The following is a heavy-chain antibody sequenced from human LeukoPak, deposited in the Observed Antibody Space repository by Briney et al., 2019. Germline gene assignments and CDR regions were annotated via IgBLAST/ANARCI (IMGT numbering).Heavy chain of an antibody. D-gene: IGHD6-13*01. V-gene: IGHV3-30*04. CDR2: ISYDGSNK. CDR1: RFTFSRYH. J-gene: IGHJ4*02. CDR3: ARGRYSSSWYDHLYYFDY. Sequence: SLTNFCPASRFTFSRYHTLRHPHTPGQALDWAEVISYDGSNKYYAVYVRARFTISRENSKNTMYVQMNSLRAEDTALYYCARGRYSSSWYDHLYYFDYWGQGTLVTVSP.